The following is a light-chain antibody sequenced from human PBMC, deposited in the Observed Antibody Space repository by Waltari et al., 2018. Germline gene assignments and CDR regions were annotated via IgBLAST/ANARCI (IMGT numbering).Light chain of an antibody. V-gene: IGLV2-14*03. Sequence: QSALTQPGSVSGSPGQSITISCTGTNNDVGAYNQVAWYRKYAGKEPKLIIYDVNKRPSGVSDRFSGSKSGLTASLTISGLQTEDEADYYCNSYTSTSTPYVFGTGTKVIVL. J-gene: IGLJ1*01. CDR1: NNDVGAYNQ. CDR2: DVN. CDR3: NSYTSTSTPYV.